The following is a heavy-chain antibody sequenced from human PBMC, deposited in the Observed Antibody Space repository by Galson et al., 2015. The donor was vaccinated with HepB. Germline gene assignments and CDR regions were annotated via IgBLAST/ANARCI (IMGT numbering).Heavy chain of an antibody. J-gene: IGHJ5*02. CDR3: AKDKPYDFWSGYHNANWFDP. Sequence: SLRLACAACGVSFSSYAMSWVRQAPGKGRVGVSAISGSGGGTDYAESVKGRFTISRDNSKNTLYLQMNSLRAEDSAVYYCAKDKPYDFWSGYHNANWFDPWGQGTLVTVSS. V-gene: IGHV3-23*01. CDR2: ISGSGGGT. CDR1: GVSFSSYA. D-gene: IGHD3-3*01.